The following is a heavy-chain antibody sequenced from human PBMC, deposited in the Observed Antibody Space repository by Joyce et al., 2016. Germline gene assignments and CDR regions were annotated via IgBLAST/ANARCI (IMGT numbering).Heavy chain of an antibody. V-gene: IGHV3-30*18. CDR2: ISYDGIYK. CDR1: GLTLSNYG. D-gene: IGHD6-25*01. CDR3: AKILTATYSSGWFLDY. Sequence: QVQLVESGGGVVQPGRSLRLSGAASGLTLSNYGVHWVRPARGKGLECVAVISYDGIYKYYADSVKGRFTISRDNSKNTVFLEMNSLRTEDTAVYYCAKILTATYSSGWFLDYWGQGTLVTVSS. J-gene: IGHJ4*02.